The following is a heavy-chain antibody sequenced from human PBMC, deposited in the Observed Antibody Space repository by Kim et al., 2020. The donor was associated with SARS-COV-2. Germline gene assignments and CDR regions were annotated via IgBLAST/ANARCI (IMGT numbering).Heavy chain of an antibody. J-gene: IGHJ3*02. Sequence: SETLTLTCTVSGGSISSYYWSWIRQPPGKGLEWIGYIYYSGSTNYNPSLKSRVTISVDTSKNQFSLKLSSVTAADTAVYYCAGVPRLNSSSWSYAFDIWGQGTMVTVSS. V-gene: IGHV4-59*01. CDR3: AGVPRLNSSSWSYAFDI. CDR2: IYYSGST. D-gene: IGHD6-13*01. CDR1: GGSISSYY.